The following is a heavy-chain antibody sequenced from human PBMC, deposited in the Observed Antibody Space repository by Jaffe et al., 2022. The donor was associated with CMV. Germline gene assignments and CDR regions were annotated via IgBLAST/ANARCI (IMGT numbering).Heavy chain of an antibody. J-gene: IGHJ4*02. CDR2: ISGSGGST. CDR3: AKGTTLRITARLNFDY. Sequence: EVQLLESGGNLVQPGGSLRLSCAASGFAFTDYAMGWVRQAPGKGLEWVSSISGSGGSTFYADSVKGRFTISRDNSKNTLFLQMNGLRAEDTAVYYCAKGTTLRITARLNFDYWGQGTLVTVSS. V-gene: IGHV3-23*01. D-gene: IGHD6-6*01. CDR1: GFAFTDYA.